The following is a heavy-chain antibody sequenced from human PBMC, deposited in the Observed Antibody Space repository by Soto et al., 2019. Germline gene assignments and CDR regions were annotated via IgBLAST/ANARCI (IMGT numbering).Heavy chain of an antibody. CDR3: AREAFDWLSLVI. D-gene: IGHD3-9*01. CDR2: IWYDGSNK. Sequence: GGSLRLSCSASGFTFSSCGMHWVRQAPGKGLEWVAVIWYDGSNKYYADSVKGRFTISRDNSKNTLYLQMNSLRAEDTAVYYCAREAFDWLSLVIWGQGTMVTVSS. V-gene: IGHV3-33*01. CDR1: GFTFSSCG. J-gene: IGHJ3*02.